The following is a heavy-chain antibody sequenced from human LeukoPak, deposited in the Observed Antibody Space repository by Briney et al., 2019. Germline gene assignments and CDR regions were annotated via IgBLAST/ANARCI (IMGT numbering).Heavy chain of an antibody. J-gene: IGHJ4*02. CDR1: GYSFTSYW. CDR3: ARPRRQKVGATINYYFDY. CDR2: IYPGDSDT. V-gene: IGHV5-51*01. Sequence: GESLKISCKGSGYSFTSYWIGWVCQMPGKGLEWMGIIYPGDSDTRYSPSFQGQVTISADKSISTAYLQWSSLKASDTAMYYCARPRRQKVGATINYYFDYWGQGTLVTVSS. D-gene: IGHD1-26*01.